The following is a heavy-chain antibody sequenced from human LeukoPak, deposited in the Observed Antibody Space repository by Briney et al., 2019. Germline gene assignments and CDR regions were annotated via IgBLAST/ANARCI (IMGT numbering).Heavy chain of an antibody. CDR1: GFTFSSYS. D-gene: IGHD2-2*01. CDR3: AREYCSSTSCLYDY. V-gene: IGHV3-48*01. J-gene: IGHJ4*02. CDR2: ISSSRSTI. Sequence: GGSLRLSCAASGFTFSSYSMNWVRQAPGKGLEWVSYISSSRSTIYYADSVKGRFTISRDNAKHSLYLQMNSLRAEDTAVYYCAREYCSSTSCLYDYWGQGTLVTVSS.